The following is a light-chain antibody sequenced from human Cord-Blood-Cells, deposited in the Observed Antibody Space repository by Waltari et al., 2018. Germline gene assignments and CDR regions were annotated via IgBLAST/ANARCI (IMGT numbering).Light chain of an antibody. CDR3: QQRSNWPRT. CDR1: QSVSSY. CDR2: DAS. V-gene: IGKV3-11*01. Sequence: EIVLTQSPATLSLSPGERATLSCRASQSVSSYLAWYQQKPGQAPRLLIYDASNRATGIPARFNGSGSGTDFTLNISSLEPEDFVVYYCQQRSNWPRTFGQGTKVEIK. J-gene: IGKJ1*01.